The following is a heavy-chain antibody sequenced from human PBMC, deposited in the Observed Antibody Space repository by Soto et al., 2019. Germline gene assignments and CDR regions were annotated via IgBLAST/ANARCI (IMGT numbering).Heavy chain of an antibody. V-gene: IGHV1-46*03. CDR2: INPRDGAI. CDR1: GDTFTTDF. CDR3: TRRGYCSGGSCPLGFDY. D-gene: IGHD2-15*01. Sequence: ASVKVSCKASGDTFTTDFVHWVRQAPGQGLDWMGVINPRDGAISYAQRFQGRVTMTRDTSTSTVYMELSSLRSEDTAMYYCTRRGYCSGGSCPLGFDYWGQGTLVTVSS. J-gene: IGHJ4*02.